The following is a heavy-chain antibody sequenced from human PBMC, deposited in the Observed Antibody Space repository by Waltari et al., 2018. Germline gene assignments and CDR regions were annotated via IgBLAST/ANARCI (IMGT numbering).Heavy chain of an antibody. V-gene: IGHV4-4*02. Sequence: QLLLHESGPGLVKPSGTLSLTCVVSGDSMSGHSWWSWGRQSPDKGLEWIGQVQGSGRTNYNPSSASRASVSLDTSMNQFSLRILSSTAADTAVYFCARDLGRGLFLDSWGQGTLVTVSP. J-gene: IGHJ4*02. D-gene: IGHD2-15*01. CDR2: VQGSGRT. CDR1: GDSMSGHSW. CDR3: ARDLGRGLFLDS.